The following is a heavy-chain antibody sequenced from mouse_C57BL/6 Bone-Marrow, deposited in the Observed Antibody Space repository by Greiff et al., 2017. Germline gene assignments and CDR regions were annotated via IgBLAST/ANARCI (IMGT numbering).Heavy chain of an antibody. J-gene: IGHJ2*01. V-gene: IGHV1-59*01. D-gene: IGHD2-1*01. CDR2: IDTSDSYT. Sequence: QVQLQQPGAELVRPGTSVTLSCKASGYTFTSYWMHWVQQRPGQGLEWIGVIDTSDSYTNYNHKFKGKATLTVDTSSSTAYMQPSRLTSEYSAVYYCACYYGPYLDDWGQGTTLSVSS. CDR3: ACYYGPYLDD. CDR1: GYTFTSYW.